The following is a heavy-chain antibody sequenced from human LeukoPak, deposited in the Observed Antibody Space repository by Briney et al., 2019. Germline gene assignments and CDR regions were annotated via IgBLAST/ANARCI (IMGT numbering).Heavy chain of an antibody. CDR1: GGSISSSSYY. CDR2: IYYSGST. CDR3: AREYYYGSGSPPYYYYYGMDV. J-gene: IGHJ6*02. Sequence: SETLSLTCTVSGGSISSSSYYWGWIRQPPGKGLEWIGSIYYSGSTYHNPSLKSRVTISVDTSKNQFSLKLSSVTAADTAVYYCAREYYYGSGSPPYYYYYGMDVWGQGTTVTVSS. V-gene: IGHV4-39*07. D-gene: IGHD3-10*01.